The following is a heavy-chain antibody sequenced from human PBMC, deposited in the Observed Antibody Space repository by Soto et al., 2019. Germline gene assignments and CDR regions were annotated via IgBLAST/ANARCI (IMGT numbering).Heavy chain of an antibody. CDR3: ARDREGLGSGKSVAFDI. CDR2: IYYSGST. D-gene: IGHD3-3*01. V-gene: IGHV4-30-4*01. J-gene: IGHJ3*02. Sequence: PSETLSLTCTVSGGSISSGDYYWSWIRQPPGKGLEWIGYIYYSGSTYYNPSLKSRVTISVETSKNQFSLKLSSVTAADTAVYYWARDREGLGSGKSVAFDIWGQGTMVTVSS. CDR1: GGSISSGDYY.